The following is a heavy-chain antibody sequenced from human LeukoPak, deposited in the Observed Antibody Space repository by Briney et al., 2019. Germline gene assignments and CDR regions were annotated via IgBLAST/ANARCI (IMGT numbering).Heavy chain of an antibody. CDR3: ARGLYSSSWSQADY. D-gene: IGHD6-13*01. Sequence: GGSLRLSCAASVFTFSSYWMHWVRQAPGKGLVWVSRINDDGSSRTYADSVKGRFTISRDNTKNTLYLQMNSLRAEDTAVYYCARGLYSSSWSQADYWGQGTLVTVSS. CDR1: VFTFSSYW. CDR2: INDDGSSR. V-gene: IGHV3-74*01. J-gene: IGHJ4*02.